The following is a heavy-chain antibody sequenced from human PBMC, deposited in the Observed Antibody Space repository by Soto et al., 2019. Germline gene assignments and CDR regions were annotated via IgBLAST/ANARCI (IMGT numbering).Heavy chain of an antibody. V-gene: IGHV3-49*03. CDR2: IRSKAYGGTT. Sequence: SLRLSCTASGFTFCDYAMSWFRQAPGKGLEWVGFIRSKAYGGTTEYAASVKGRFTISRDDSKSIAYLQMSSLRAEDTAVYYCTDPFAVDIVSWGPGTLVTVSS. CDR3: TDPFAVDIVS. J-gene: IGHJ5*02. D-gene: IGHD5-12*01. CDR1: GFTFCDYA.